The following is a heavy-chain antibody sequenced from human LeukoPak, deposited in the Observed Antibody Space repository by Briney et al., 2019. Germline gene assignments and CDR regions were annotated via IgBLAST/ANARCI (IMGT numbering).Heavy chain of an antibody. Sequence: ASVKVSCKASGYTFTNFDINWVRQAPGQGLEWMGWISAYNGNTNYAQKLQGRVTMTTDTSTSTAYMELRSLRSDDTAVYYCAREPLYDFWSGYLGYYYMDVWGKGTTVTVSS. CDR3: AREPLYDFWSGYLGYYYMDV. J-gene: IGHJ6*03. V-gene: IGHV1-18*01. CDR1: GYTFTNFD. D-gene: IGHD3-3*01. CDR2: ISAYNGNT.